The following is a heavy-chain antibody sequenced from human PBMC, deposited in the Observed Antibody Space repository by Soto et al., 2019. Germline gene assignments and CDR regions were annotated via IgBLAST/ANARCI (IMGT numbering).Heavy chain of an antibody. CDR3: ARDRGIAYYGMDV. CDR2: IKQDGSEK. D-gene: IGHD6-13*01. V-gene: IGHV3-7*05. J-gene: IGHJ6*02. Sequence: GGSPRLSCAASGFTFSSYWMSWVRQAPGKGLEWVANIKQDGSEKYYVDSVKGRFTISRDNAKNSLYLQMNSLRAEDTAVYYCARDRGIAYYGMDVWGQGTTVTVSS. CDR1: GFTFSSYW.